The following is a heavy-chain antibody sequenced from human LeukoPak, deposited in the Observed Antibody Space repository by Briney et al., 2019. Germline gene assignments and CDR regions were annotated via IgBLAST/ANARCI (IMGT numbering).Heavy chain of an antibody. Sequence: GGSLRLSCAASGFPFSSYAMSWVRQAPGKGLEWVSAISGSGGSTYYADSVKGRFTISRDNSKNTLYLQMNSLRAEDTAVYYCAKDQLSPIVVVVAATYWGQGTLVTVSS. CDR2: ISGSGGST. V-gene: IGHV3-23*01. CDR1: GFPFSSYA. D-gene: IGHD2-15*01. CDR3: AKDQLSPIVVVVAATY. J-gene: IGHJ4*02.